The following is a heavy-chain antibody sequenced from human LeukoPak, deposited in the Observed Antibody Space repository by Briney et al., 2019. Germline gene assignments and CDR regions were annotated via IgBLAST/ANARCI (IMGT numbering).Heavy chain of an antibody. CDR3: ARDVTVRGSPYRRYFDF. J-gene: IGHJ4*02. CDR1: GGSITSSNYY. V-gene: IGHV4-39*07. D-gene: IGHD3-10*01. Sequence: SETLSLTCTVSGGSITSSNYYWAWIRQPPGKGLEWIGSLYDAGNTYYNPSLKSRVAISVDTAKKLVSLRLTSLTAADTAVYYCARDVTVRGSPYRRYFDFWGQGSLVAVSS. CDR2: LYDAGNT.